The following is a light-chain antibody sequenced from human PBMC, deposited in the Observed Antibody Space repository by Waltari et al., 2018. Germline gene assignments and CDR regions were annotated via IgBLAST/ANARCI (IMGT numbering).Light chain of an antibody. CDR1: QNILYSSNNKNY. J-gene: IGKJ1*01. CDR3: QQHYSTPRT. Sequence: DIVMTQSPDSLAVSLGERATINCKSSQNILYSSNNKNYLAWYQLKPGQAPKLLFYWASTRESGVPDRFSGSGSGTEFTLTINSLQAEDVAVYYCQQHYSTPRTFGQGTKLEIK. V-gene: IGKV4-1*01. CDR2: WAS.